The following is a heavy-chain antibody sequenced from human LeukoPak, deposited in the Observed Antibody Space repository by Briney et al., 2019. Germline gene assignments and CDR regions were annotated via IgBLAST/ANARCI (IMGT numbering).Heavy chain of an antibody. D-gene: IGHD6-6*01. V-gene: IGHV5-10-1*01. Sequence: GESLKISCKGSGYSFTSYWISWVRQMPGKGLEWMGRIDPSDSYTNYSPSFQGHVTISADKSISTAYLQWSSLKASDTAMYYCASEAGIAARLGMDVWGQGTTVTVSS. CDR1: GYSFTSYW. CDR2: IDPSDSYT. J-gene: IGHJ6*02. CDR3: ASEAGIAARLGMDV.